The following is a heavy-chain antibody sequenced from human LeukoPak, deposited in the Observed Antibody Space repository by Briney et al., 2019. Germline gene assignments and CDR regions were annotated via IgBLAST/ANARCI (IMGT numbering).Heavy chain of an antibody. CDR2: AYYSGST. D-gene: IGHD3-9*01. CDR3: ARDSSSDYDILTGYYRQYYFDY. CDR1: GVSIGSSNYF. V-gene: IGHV4-39*07. J-gene: IGHJ4*02. Sequence: PSETLSLTCTVSGVSIGSSNYFWGWIRQPPGKGLEWIGSAYYSGSTYYNPSLKSRVTISVDTSKNQLSLKLSSVTAADTAVYYCARDSSSDYDILTGYYRQYYFDYWGQGTLVTVSS.